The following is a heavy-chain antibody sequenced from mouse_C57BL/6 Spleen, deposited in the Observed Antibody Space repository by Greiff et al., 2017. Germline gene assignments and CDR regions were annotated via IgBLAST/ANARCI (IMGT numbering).Heavy chain of an antibody. CDR1: GFSIKNTY. CDR2: IDPANGNT. V-gene: IGHV14-3*01. D-gene: IGHD1-1*01. Sequence: VQLQQSVAELVRPGASVKLSCTASGFSIKNTYMHWVKQRPEQGLEWIGRIDPANGNTKYAPKFQGKATITADTSSNTAYLQLSSLTSEDTAIYYGASLTTVVDWYFDVGGTGTTVTVSS. CDR3: ASLTTVVDWYFDV. J-gene: IGHJ1*03.